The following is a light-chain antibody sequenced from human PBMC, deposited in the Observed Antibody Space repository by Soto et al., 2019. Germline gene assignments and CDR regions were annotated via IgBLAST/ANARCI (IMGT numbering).Light chain of an antibody. V-gene: IGLV1-47*01. CDR1: SSNIGSNY. CDR2: RNN. Sequence: QSVLTQPPSASGTPGQRVTISCSGSSSNIGSNYVYWYQQLPGTAPKLLIDRNNQRPSGVPDRFSGSKSGTSASLAISGLRSEEEDEYYCAAWDDSLSGVVFGGGTKLTVL. CDR3: AAWDDSLSGVV. J-gene: IGLJ2*01.